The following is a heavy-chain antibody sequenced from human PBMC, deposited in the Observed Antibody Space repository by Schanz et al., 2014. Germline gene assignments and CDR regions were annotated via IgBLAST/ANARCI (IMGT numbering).Heavy chain of an antibody. D-gene: IGHD6-19*01. CDR3: AKDVRPVANTVHFYYMDV. CDR1: GFTFDPYA. V-gene: IGHV3-30-3*01. J-gene: IGHJ6*02. Sequence: QVQLVESGGGVVQPGRSLRLSCAASGFTFDPYAMHWLRQSPGKGLEWVAVLSSDESRKFYADSVKGRFTISRDNSKNTLYLEMNSLRAEDTAVYYCAKDVRPVANTVHFYYMDVWGQGTTVTVSS. CDR2: LSSDESRK.